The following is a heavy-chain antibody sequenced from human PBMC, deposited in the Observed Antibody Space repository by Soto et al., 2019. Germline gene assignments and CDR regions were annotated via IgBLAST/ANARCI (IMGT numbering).Heavy chain of an antibody. Sequence: QVQLVESGGGVVQPGGSLRLSCTASGFSLSGYSMHWVRQAPGKGLDWVAVIQHDASTIYYADSVKGRFTISRDKSKNTLYLQMNDLTAEDTALYYCVKVGWGYSFGNGLDDWGQGTTVTVSS. CDR2: IQHDASTI. V-gene: IGHV3-30-3*02. CDR1: GFSLSGYS. CDR3: VKVGWGYSFGNGLDD. J-gene: IGHJ6*02. D-gene: IGHD5-18*01.